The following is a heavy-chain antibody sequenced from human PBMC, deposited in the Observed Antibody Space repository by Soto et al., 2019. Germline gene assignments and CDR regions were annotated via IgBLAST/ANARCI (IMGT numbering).Heavy chain of an antibody. Sequence: PGGALKISCKGSGYNFTNYWIGWVRQMPGKGLEWMGMIYPDDSDTKYSPSFQGQVTFSADKSINTAYLQWSSLKASDTAIYYCARLEWLSLAAWFDPWGQGTLVTVSS. V-gene: IGHV5-51*01. CDR3: ARLEWLSLAAWFDP. D-gene: IGHD3-3*01. J-gene: IGHJ5*02. CDR1: GYNFTNYW. CDR2: IYPDDSDT.